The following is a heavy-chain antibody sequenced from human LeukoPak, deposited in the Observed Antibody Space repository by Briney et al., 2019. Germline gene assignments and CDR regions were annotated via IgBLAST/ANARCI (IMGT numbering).Heavy chain of an antibody. CDR1: GGSISSTNW. D-gene: IGHD6-19*01. CDR2: IYHSGST. J-gene: IGHJ3*02. CDR3: VANGWYALDI. Sequence: PSETLSLTCAASGGSISSTNWWSWVRQSPGKGLEWIGEIYHSGSTNYKPSLRSRVTISVDKSENQFSLNLSSVTAADTAVYYCVANGWYALDIWGQGTMVTVSS. V-gene: IGHV4-4*02.